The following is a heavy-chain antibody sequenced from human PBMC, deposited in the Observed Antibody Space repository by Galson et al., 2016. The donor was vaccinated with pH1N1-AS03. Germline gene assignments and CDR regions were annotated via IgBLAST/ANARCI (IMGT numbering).Heavy chain of an antibody. D-gene: IGHD3-10*01. CDR3: ARGGLSGGYIDS. CDR2: IIAPVGST. CDR1: GDTLSSYT. J-gene: IGHJ4*02. V-gene: IGHV1-69*13. Sequence: SVKVSCKAPGDTLSSYTVNWVRQAPGQGLEWMGGIIAPVGSTSYAPKFHGRVAMTADESTNTAYRELASLKSEDTAVYYCARGGLSGGYIDSWGPGTLVTVSS.